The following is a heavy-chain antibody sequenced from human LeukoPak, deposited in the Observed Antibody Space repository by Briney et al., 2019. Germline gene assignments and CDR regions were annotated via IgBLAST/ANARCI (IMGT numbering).Heavy chain of an antibody. CDR3: ASLLRYFDWLHFDY. V-gene: IGHV4-59*01. CDR1: GGSISSYY. J-gene: IGHJ4*02. D-gene: IGHD3-9*01. Sequence: SETLSLTCTVSGGSISSYYWSWIRQPPGKGLEWIGYIYYSGSTNYNPSLKSRVTISVDTSKNQFSLKLSSVTAADTAVYYCASLLRYFDWLHFDYWGQGTLVTVSP. CDR2: IYYSGST.